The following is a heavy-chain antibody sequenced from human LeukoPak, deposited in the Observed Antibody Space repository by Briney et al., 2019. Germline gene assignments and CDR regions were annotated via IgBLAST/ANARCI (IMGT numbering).Heavy chain of an antibody. CDR2: ISVYKGNT. Sequence: ASVKVSCKASGYTFTSYGISWVRQAPGQGLEWMGWISVYKGNTKYTQKLQGRVTMTTDTSTSTAYTELTSLRSDDTAVYYCARDYRAAAGVEYFQHWGQGTLVTVSS. CDR3: ARDYRAAAGVEYFQH. D-gene: IGHD6-13*01. J-gene: IGHJ1*01. V-gene: IGHV1-18*01. CDR1: GYTFTSYG.